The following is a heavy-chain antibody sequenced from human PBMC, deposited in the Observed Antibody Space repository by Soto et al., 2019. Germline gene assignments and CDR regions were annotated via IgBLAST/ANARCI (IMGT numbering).Heavy chain of an antibody. Sequence: EVQLVESGGGLAQPGRSLRLSCAASGFTFSSYSMNWVRQAPGKGLEWVSYISSSSSTIYYADSVKGRFTISRDNAKNSLYLQMNSLRAEATAVYYCARATAAGWGQGTLVTVAS. CDR3: ARATAAG. CDR1: GFTFSSYS. D-gene: IGHD6-25*01. V-gene: IGHV3-48*01. J-gene: IGHJ4*02. CDR2: ISSSSSTI.